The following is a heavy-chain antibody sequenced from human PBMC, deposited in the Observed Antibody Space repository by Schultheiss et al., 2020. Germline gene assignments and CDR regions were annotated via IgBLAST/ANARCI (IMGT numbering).Heavy chain of an antibody. CDR2: INPNSGGT. CDR1: GYTFTGYY. CDR3: ARGVFPYGMDV. D-gene: IGHD2-21*01. V-gene: IGHV1-2*02. Sequence: GGSLRLSCKASGYTFTGYYMHWVRQAPGQGLEWMGWINPNSGGTNYAQKFQGRVTMTRDTSISTAYMELSRLRSDDTAVYYCARGVFPYGMDVWGQGTTVTVSS. J-gene: IGHJ6*02.